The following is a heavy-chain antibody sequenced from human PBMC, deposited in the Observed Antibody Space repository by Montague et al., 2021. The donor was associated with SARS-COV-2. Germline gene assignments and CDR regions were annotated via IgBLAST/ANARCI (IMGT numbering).Heavy chain of an antibody. D-gene: IGHD3-16*02. CDR1: GESVSGYY. Sequence: SETLSLTCAVYGESVSGYYWSWIRQPPGNGLEWIGETNHSGSTDYNPSLKSRVTMPVDTSKNQFSLELRSVTAADTAVYYCARLGFVELWLNLGWFDPWGQGTLVTVSS. V-gene: IGHV4-34*01. CDR3: ARLGFVELWLNLGWFDP. CDR2: TNHSGST. J-gene: IGHJ5*02.